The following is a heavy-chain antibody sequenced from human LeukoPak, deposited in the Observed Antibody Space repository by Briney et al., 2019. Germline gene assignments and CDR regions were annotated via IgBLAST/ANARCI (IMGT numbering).Heavy chain of an antibody. CDR1: GFTFSRYA. Sequence: PGGSLRLSCVASGFTFSRYAMHWVRQAPGKGREWMAVISYDGSNKYYADSVKGRFTISRDNSKNTLYLQVNSLRPEDTAVFYCARGPTPGYSSGWSDYWGQGTLVTVSS. CDR3: ARGPTPGYSSGWSDY. J-gene: IGHJ4*02. V-gene: IGHV3-30*04. CDR2: ISYDGSNK. D-gene: IGHD6-19*01.